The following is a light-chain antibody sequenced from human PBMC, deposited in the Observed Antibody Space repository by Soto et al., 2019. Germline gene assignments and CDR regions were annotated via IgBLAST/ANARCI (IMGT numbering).Light chain of an antibody. J-gene: IGKJ3*01. V-gene: IGKV1-33*01. CDR3: QQYDNLPCT. CDR2: DAS. Sequence: DLQMTQSPSSLSASVGDRVTITCQASQDISNYLNWYQQKPGKAPKLLIYDASNLETGVPSRFSGSGSETDFTFTISSLQPEDIATYYCQQYDNLPCTFGPGTKVDIK. CDR1: QDISNY.